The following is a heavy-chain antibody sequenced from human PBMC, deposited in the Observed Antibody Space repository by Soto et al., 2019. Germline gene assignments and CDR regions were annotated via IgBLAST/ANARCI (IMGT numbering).Heavy chain of an antibody. Sequence: GGSLRLSCAASGFIFTTYWMGWVRQTPGKRLEWVANMNPHGSEIYYLDSVKGRFTISRDNAKNSLYLQMNSLRDEDTAVYYCARDPPEWEQLLDYWGQGTLVTVSS. CDR2: MNPHGSEI. J-gene: IGHJ4*02. V-gene: IGHV3-7*04. D-gene: IGHD1-26*01. CDR1: GFIFTTYW. CDR3: ARDPPEWEQLLDY.